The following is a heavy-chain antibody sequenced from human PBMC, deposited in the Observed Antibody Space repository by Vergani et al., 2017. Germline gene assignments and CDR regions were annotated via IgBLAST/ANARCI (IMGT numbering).Heavy chain of an antibody. J-gene: IGHJ4*02. CDR1: GGTFSSYA. V-gene: IGHV1-69*01. D-gene: IGHD6-25*01. Sequence: QVQLVQSGAEVKKPGSSVKVSCTASGGTFSSYAISWVRQAPGQGLEWMGWIIPIFGTANYAQKFQGRVTITADESTSTAYMELSSLRSEDTAVYYCARDGSTKEPPGARSIAGPTYFDYWGQGTLVTVSS. CDR2: IIPIFGTA. CDR3: ARDGSTKEPPGARSIAGPTYFDY.